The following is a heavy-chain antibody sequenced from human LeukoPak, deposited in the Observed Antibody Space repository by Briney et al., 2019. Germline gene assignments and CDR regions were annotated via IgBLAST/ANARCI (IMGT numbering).Heavy chain of an antibody. CDR1: GFTFSTYA. D-gene: IGHD4-17*01. Sequence: GGSLRLSCAASGFTFSTYAMHWVRQAPGKGLEYLSAISSSGASTYYANSVKGRFTISRDNSKNTLYLQMGSLRAEDMAVYYCARDQSMTTVTTCDYWGQGTLVTVSS. J-gene: IGHJ4*02. CDR2: ISSSGAST. V-gene: IGHV3-64*01. CDR3: ARDQSMTTVTTCDY.